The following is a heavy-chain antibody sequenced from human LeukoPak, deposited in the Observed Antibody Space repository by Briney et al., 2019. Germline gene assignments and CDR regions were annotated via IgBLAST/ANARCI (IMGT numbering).Heavy chain of an antibody. Sequence: ASVKVSCKASGYIFTSYGISWVRQAPGQGLEWMGWISADNADTNYAQKLQGRVAMTTDTSMSTAYMELRSLRSDDTAVYYCARDGWNNGWTPFDHWGQGTLVTVSS. CDR2: ISADNADT. CDR1: GYIFTSYG. J-gene: IGHJ4*02. CDR3: ARDGWNNGWTPFDH. D-gene: IGHD1/OR15-1a*01. V-gene: IGHV1-18*01.